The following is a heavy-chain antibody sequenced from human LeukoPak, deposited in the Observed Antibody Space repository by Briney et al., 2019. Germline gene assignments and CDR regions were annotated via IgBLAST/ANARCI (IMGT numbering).Heavy chain of an antibody. V-gene: IGHV1-18*01. CDR2: ISAYNGNT. Sequence: ASVKVSCKASGYTFTSYGISWVRQAPGQGLEWMGWISAYNGNTNYAQKLQGRVTMTTDTSTSTAYMELRSLRSDDTAVYYCATERYFDWLYHYWGQGTLVTVSS. J-gene: IGHJ4*02. D-gene: IGHD3-9*01. CDR1: GYTFTSYG. CDR3: ATERYFDWLYHY.